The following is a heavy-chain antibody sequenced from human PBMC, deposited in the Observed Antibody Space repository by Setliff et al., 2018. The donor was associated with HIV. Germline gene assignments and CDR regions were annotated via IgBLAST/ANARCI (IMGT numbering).Heavy chain of an antibody. Sequence: ASVKVSCKVSGYSLTELSIHWVRQAPGEGLEWMGGFDPEDDETVYAEKFQGRVTMTTDTSTSTAYMELRSLRSDDTAVYYCARFRAKYGDYWYFDLWGRGTLVTVSS. J-gene: IGHJ2*01. CDR3: ARFRAKYGDYWYFDL. CDR1: GYSLTELS. CDR2: FDPEDDET. V-gene: IGHV1-24*01. D-gene: IGHD4-17*01.